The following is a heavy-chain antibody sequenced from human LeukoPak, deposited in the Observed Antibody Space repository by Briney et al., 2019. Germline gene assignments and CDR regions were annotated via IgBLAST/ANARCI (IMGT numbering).Heavy chain of an antibody. V-gene: IGHV4-39*07. Sequence: SETLSLTCTVSSGSISSTYFWGWIRQSPGKELEWIGSMYYRGKTYYNPSLKSRVTISADTSKNQFSLKMKSVTAADTAVYYCARARGTVAIDYWGQGTRVTVSS. CDR3: ARARGTVAIDY. CDR1: SGSISSTYF. D-gene: IGHD5-12*01. J-gene: IGHJ4*02. CDR2: MYYRGKT.